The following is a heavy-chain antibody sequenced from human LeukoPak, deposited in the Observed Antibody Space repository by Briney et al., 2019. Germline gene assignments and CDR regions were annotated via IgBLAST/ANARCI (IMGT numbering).Heavy chain of an antibody. V-gene: IGHV4-34*01. J-gene: IGHJ6*04. CDR1: GGSFSGYY. D-gene: IGHD1-20*01. CDR2: INHSGST. Sequence: SETLSLTCAVYGGSFSGYYWSWIRQPPGKGLEWIGEINHSGSTNYNPSLKSRVTISVDTSKNQFSLKLSSVTAADTAVYYCARPLYNWNDPPGVWGKGTTVTVSS. CDR3: ARPLYNWNDPPGV.